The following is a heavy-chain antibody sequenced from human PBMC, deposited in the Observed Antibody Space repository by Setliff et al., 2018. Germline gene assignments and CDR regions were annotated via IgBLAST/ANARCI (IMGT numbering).Heavy chain of an antibody. V-gene: IGHV1-2*04. CDR2: INTNSGGT. Sequence: ASVKVSCKASGGTFSIYTISWVRQAPGQGLAGMGWINTNSGGTNYAQKFQGWVTMTRDTSISTAYMELSRLRSDDTAVYYCARGRDFWSGYLVYWGQGTLVTVSS. CDR1: GGTFSIYT. CDR3: ARGRDFWSGYLVY. D-gene: IGHD3-3*01. J-gene: IGHJ4*02.